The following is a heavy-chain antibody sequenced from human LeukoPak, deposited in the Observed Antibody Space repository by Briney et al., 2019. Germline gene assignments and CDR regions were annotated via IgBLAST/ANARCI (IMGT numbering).Heavy chain of an antibody. CDR2: ISGSGGST. J-gene: IGHJ3*02. D-gene: IGHD5-18*01. CDR3: AKPLGGYSYGSPPDAFDI. Sequence: PGGSLRLSCAASGFTFSSYAMSWVRQAPGKGLEWVSAISGSGGSTYYADSVKGRFTISRGNSKNTLYLQMNSLRAEDTAVYYCAKPLGGYSYGSPPDAFDIWGQGTMVTVSS. CDR1: GFTFSSYA. V-gene: IGHV3-23*01.